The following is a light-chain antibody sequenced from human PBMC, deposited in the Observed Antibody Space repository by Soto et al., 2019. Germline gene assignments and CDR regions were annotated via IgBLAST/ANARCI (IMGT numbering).Light chain of an antibody. Sequence: DIQMTQSPSSLSASVRDRVTITCRASQSISNHLNWYQQKPGKAPKLLIFAASSLQSGVPSRFSGSRSGTDFTLKISRVEAEDVGVYYCMQSLQSRTFGGGTKVDIK. V-gene: IGKV1-39*01. CDR2: AAS. CDR1: QSISNH. CDR3: MQSLQSRT. J-gene: IGKJ4*01.